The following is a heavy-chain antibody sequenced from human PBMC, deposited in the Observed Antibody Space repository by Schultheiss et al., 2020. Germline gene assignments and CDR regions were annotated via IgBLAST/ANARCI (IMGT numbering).Heavy chain of an antibody. V-gene: IGHV4-59*08. J-gene: IGHJ4*02. CDR1: GGSFSGYY. D-gene: IGHD4-11*01. Sequence: SETLSLTCAVYGGSFSGYYWSWIRQSPGKGLEWIGYVYYSGNTNYNPALRSRVTISVDMSKKQFSLKMNSMTAADTAVYYCARLVWGSTVRILDYWGQGTLVTVSS. CDR3: ARLVWGSTVRILDY. CDR2: VYYSGNT.